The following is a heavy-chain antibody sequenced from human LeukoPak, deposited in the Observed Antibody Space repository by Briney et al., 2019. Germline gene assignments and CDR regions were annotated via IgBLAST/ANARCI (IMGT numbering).Heavy chain of an antibody. CDR1: GYTFTGYY. CDR3: ARDHGGGDPGWFDP. Sequence: ASVKVSCKASGYTFTGYYMRWVRQAPGQGLEWMGWINPNSGGTNYAQKFQGRVTMTRDTSISTAYMELSRLRSDDTAVYYCARDHGGGDPGWFDPWGQGTLVTVSS. CDR2: INPNSGGT. V-gene: IGHV1-2*02. J-gene: IGHJ5*02. D-gene: IGHD2-21*02.